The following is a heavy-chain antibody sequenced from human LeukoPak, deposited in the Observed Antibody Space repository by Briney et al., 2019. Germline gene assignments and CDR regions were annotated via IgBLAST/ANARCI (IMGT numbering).Heavy chain of an antibody. Sequence: ASVKVSCKASGYTFTSYAMHWVRQAPGQRLEWMGWINAGNGNTKYSQKFQGRVTITRDTSASTAYMELSSLRSEDTAVYYCARGTQWLVRTALDYWGQGTLVTVSS. CDR1: GYTFTSYA. V-gene: IGHV1-3*01. D-gene: IGHD6-19*01. CDR2: INAGNGNT. CDR3: ARGTQWLVRTALDY. J-gene: IGHJ4*02.